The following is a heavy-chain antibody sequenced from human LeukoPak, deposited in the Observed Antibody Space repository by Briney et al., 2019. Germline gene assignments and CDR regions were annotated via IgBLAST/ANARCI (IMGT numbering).Heavy chain of an antibody. J-gene: IGHJ4*02. CDR3: ARDRDGYNSSPFEY. CDR2: IKPSGSEK. V-gene: IGHV3-7*01. CDR1: GFTFSNYW. Sequence: GGSLRLSCEGSGFTFSNYWVTWVRQAPEKGLEWVANIKPSGSEKHYADSVEGRFTISRDNAKNSLYLQMNSLRAEDTAVYYCARDRDGYNSSPFEYWGQGTLVTVSS. D-gene: IGHD5-24*01.